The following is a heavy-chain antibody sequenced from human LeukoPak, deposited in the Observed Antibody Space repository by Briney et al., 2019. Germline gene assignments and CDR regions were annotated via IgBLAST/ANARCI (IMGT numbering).Heavy chain of an antibody. CDR3: ARAPLYCGGDCRDDY. CDR1: GYTFTSYY. D-gene: IGHD2-21*02. CDR2: MNPNSGNT. J-gene: IGHJ4*02. V-gene: IGHV1-8*01. Sequence: GASVKVSCKASGYTFTSYYMHWVRQAPGQGLEWMGWMNPNSGNTGYAQKFQGRVTMTRNTSISTAYMELSSLRSEDTAVYYCARAPLYCGGDCRDDYWGQGTLVTVSS.